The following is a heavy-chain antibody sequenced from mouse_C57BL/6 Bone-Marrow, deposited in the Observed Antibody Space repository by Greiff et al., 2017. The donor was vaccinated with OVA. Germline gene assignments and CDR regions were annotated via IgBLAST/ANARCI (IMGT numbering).Heavy chain of an antibody. J-gene: IGHJ4*01. V-gene: IGHV10-1*01. Sequence: EVQLVESGGGLVQPKGSLKLSCAASGFSFNTYAMNWVRQAPGKGLEWVARIRSKSNNYATYYADSVKDRFTISRDDSESMLYLQMNNLKTEDTAMYYCVRPPRLRPYYYAMDYWGQGTSVTVSS. CDR3: VRPPRLRPYYYAMDY. D-gene: IGHD2-4*01. CDR2: IRSKSNNYAT. CDR1: GFSFNTYA.